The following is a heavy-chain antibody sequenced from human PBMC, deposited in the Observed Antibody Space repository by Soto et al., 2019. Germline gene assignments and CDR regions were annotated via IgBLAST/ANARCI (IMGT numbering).Heavy chain of an antibody. V-gene: IGHV4-59*01. CDR1: GGSISSYY. J-gene: IGHJ6*03. CDR3: ARGTEIRFLGHYYMDV. CDR2: IYYSGST. Sequence: PSETLSLTCTVSGGSISSYYWSWTRQPPGKGLEWIGYIYYSGSTNYNPSLKSRVTISVDTSKNQFSLKLSSVTAADTAVYYCARGTEIRFLGHYYMDVWGKGTTVTVSS. D-gene: IGHD3-3*01.